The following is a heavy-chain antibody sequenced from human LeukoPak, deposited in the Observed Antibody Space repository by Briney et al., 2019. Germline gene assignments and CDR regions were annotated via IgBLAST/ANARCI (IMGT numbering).Heavy chain of an antibody. CDR1: GFTFSSYA. D-gene: IGHD2-2*02. CDR2: INWNGGST. CDR3: ARAFSPAAIRENYFDY. Sequence: RPGGSLRLSCAASGFTFSSYAMSWVRQAPGKGLEWVSGINWNGGSTGYADSVKGRFTISRDNAKNSLYLQMNSLRAEDTALYHCARAFSPAAIRENYFDYWGQGTLVTVSS. J-gene: IGHJ4*02. V-gene: IGHV3-20*01.